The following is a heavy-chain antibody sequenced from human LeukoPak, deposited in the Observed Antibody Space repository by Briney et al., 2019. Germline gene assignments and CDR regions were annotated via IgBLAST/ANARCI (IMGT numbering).Heavy chain of an antibody. V-gene: IGHV1-8*02. Sequence: GASVKVSCKASGYTFTSYYMHWVRQATGQGLEWMGWMNPNSGNTGYAQKFQGRVTMTRNTSISTAYMELSSLRSEDTAVYYCARWSGSSGYYIYWGQGTLVTVSS. J-gene: IGHJ4*02. CDR1: GYTFTSYY. D-gene: IGHD3-22*01. CDR2: MNPNSGNT. CDR3: ARWSGSSGYYIY.